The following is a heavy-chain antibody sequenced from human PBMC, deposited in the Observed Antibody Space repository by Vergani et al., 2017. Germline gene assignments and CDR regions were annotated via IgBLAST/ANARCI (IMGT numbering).Heavy chain of an antibody. D-gene: IGHD4-11*01. Sequence: QMQLVQSGPEVKKPGTSVKVSCKASGFTFTSSAMQWVRQARGQRLEWRGWVVVGSGNTNYVQKFQERVTITRDMSTSTAYMELSSLRSEDTAVYYCAGGRRVYSNYFYYYYMDVWGKGTTVTVSS. V-gene: IGHV1-58*02. CDR1: GFTFTSSA. J-gene: IGHJ6*03. CDR3: AGGRRVYSNYFYYYYMDV. CDR2: VVVGSGNT.